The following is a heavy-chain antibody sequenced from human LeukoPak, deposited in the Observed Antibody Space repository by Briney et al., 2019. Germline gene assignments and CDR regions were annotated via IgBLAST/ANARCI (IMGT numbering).Heavy chain of an antibody. CDR2: IYLGDSDT. D-gene: IGHD6-19*01. V-gene: IGHV5-51*01. CDR1: GYSFTNYW. J-gene: IGHJ4*02. CDR3: AKLNCASGCPVDY. Sequence: GESLKISCKGSGYSFTNYWIGWVRQMPGKGLEWMGIIYLGDSDTRYTPSFQGQVTISADKSISTAYLQWSSLRASDTAMYFCAKLNCASGCPVDYWGQGTLVTVSS.